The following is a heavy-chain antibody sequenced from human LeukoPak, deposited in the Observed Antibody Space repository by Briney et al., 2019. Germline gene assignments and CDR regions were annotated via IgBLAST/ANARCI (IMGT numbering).Heavy chain of an antibody. V-gene: IGHV3-23*01. D-gene: IGHD5-18*01. CDR3: AKDRRGYSYGFDY. CDR1: GFTFSSYA. CDR2: ISGSGGST. J-gene: IGHJ4*02. Sequence: PGGSLRLSCAASGFTFSSYAMSWVRQAPGKGLEWVSAISGSGGSTYYADSVKGRFTISRDNSKNTQYLQMNSLRAEDTAVYYCAKDRRGYSYGFDYWGQGALVTVSS.